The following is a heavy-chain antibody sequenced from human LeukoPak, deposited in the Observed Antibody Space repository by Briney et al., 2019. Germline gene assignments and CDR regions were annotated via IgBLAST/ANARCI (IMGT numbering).Heavy chain of an antibody. D-gene: IGHD6-19*01. CDR3: TRSRQWLSHWFDP. CDR1: GFTFGDYA. J-gene: IGHJ5*02. Sequence: PGGSLRLSCTASGFTFGDYAMSWFRQAPGKGLEWVGFIRSKAYGGTTEYAASVKGRFTISRDDSKSIAYLQMNSLKTEDTAVYYCTRSRQWLSHWFDPWGQGTLVTVSS. CDR2: IRSKAYGGTT. V-gene: IGHV3-49*03.